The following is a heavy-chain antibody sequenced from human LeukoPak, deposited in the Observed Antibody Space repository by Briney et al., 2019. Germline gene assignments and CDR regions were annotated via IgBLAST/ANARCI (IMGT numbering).Heavy chain of an antibody. CDR1: GGTFSSYA. V-gene: IGHV1-69*13. J-gene: IGHJ4*02. CDR2: IIPIFGTA. D-gene: IGHD3-22*01. Sequence: SVKVSCKASGGTFSSYAISWVRQAPGQGLGWMGGIIPIFGTANYAQKFQGRVTITADESTSTAYMELSSLRSEDTAVYYCARRGYSWGNYYFDYWGQGTLVTVSS. CDR3: ARRGYSWGNYYFDY.